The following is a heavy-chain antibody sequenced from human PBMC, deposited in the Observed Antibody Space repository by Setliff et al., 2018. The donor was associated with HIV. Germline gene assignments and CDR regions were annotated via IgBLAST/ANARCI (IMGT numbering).Heavy chain of an antibody. D-gene: IGHD6-13*01. CDR3: ATGTETYSSSWEAYYMDV. J-gene: IGHJ6*03. Sequence: ASVKVSCKSSGYTFTDYYIHWVQQAPGKGLEWMGRVDPEDGETIYAERFQGRVTITADTSTDTSYMELSSLRSEDTAVYYCATGTETYSSSWEAYYMDVWGKGTTVTVSS. CDR2: VDPEDGET. CDR1: GYTFTDYY. V-gene: IGHV1-69-2*01.